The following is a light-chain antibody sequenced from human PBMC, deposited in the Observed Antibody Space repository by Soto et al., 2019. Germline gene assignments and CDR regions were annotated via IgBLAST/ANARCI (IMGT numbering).Light chain of an antibody. CDR2: SNN. J-gene: IGLJ2*01. CDR1: SSNIGSTT. Sequence: QSVLTQPPSASGTPGQRVTISCSGSSSNIGSTTVNWYQQLPGTAPKLLIYSNNQRPSGVPDRFSGSKSGTSASLAISGLQSEDEAHYYCATWDDSLNDVLFGGGTQLPVL. V-gene: IGLV1-44*01. CDR3: ATWDDSLNDVL.